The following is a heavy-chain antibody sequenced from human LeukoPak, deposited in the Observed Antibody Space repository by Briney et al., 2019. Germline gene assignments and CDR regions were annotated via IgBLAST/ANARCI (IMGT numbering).Heavy chain of an antibody. D-gene: IGHD3-10*01. J-gene: IGHJ6*02. CDR2: IYYSGST. CDR3: ARESVVRGVRYYYGMDV. CDR1: GGSISSSSYY. Sequence: PSETLSLTCTVSGGSISSSSYYWGWIRQPPGKGLEWIGYIYYSGSTYYNPSLKSRVTISVDTSKNQFSLKLSSVTAADTAVYYCARESVVRGVRYYYGMDVWGQGTTVTVSS. V-gene: IGHV4-31*03.